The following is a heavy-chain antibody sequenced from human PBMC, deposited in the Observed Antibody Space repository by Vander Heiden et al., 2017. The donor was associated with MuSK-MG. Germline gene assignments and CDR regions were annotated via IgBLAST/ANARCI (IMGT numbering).Heavy chain of an antibody. V-gene: IGHV3-49*04. CDR3: TRGDHGEYGGFEY. CDR2: IKSKADGGTT. D-gene: IGHD4-17*01. CDR1: GFPFGDYD. Sequence: EVQLVESGGGLVQPGRSLRLSCTASGFPFGDYDMIWVRQAPGKGLEWVGFIKSKADGGTTEYAAAVKGRFTISRDDPKSIAYLQMNSIKNEDTAVYYCTRGDHGEYGGFEYWGQGTLVTVSS. J-gene: IGHJ4*02.